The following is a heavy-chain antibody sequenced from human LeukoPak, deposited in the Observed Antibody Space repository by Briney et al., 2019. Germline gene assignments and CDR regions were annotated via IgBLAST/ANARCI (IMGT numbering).Heavy chain of an antibody. J-gene: IGHJ4*02. CDR3: ARDIAVATFDY. V-gene: IGHV3-21*01. Sequence: GGSLRLSCAASGFTFSSYSMNWVRQAPGKGLEWVSSISSSSSYIYYADSVKGRFTISRDNAKNSLCLQMNSLRAEDTAVYYCARDIAVATFDYWGQGTLVTVSS. CDR2: ISSSSSYI. CDR1: GFTFSSYS. D-gene: IGHD6-19*01.